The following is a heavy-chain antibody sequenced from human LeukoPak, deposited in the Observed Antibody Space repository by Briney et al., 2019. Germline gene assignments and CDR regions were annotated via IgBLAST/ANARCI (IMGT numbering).Heavy chain of an antibody. CDR3: AKAVAGSLYYYYYMDV. V-gene: IGHV3-9*01. CDR1: GFTFSSYA. D-gene: IGHD6-19*01. Sequence: PGGSLRLSCAASGFTFSSYAMHWVRQAPGKGLEWVSGISWNSGSIGYADSVKGRFTISRDNAKNSLYLQMNSLRAEDTALYYCAKAVAGSLYYYYYMDVWGKGTTVTISS. CDR2: ISWNSGSI. J-gene: IGHJ6*03.